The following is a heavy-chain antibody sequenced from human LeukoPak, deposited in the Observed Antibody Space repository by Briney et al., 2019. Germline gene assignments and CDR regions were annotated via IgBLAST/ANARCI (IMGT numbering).Heavy chain of an antibody. J-gene: IGHJ3*02. Sequence: SETLSLTCTVSGGSISSYYWSWIRQPPGKGLEWIGYIYYSGSTNYNPSLKSRVTISVDTPKNHFSLTLSSVTAADTAVYYCARSDGYGLVDIWGQGTMVTVSS. D-gene: IGHD3-10*01. CDR1: GGSISSYY. V-gene: IGHV4-59*12. CDR3: ARSDGYGLVDI. CDR2: IYYSGST.